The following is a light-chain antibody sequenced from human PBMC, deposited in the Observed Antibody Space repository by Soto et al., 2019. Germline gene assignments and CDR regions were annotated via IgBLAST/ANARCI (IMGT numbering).Light chain of an antibody. CDR1: QRISNY. Sequence: DIQMTQSPSSLSASVGDRVTITCRASQRISNYLAWYQPKPGKVPKLLIYAASTLQSGVPSRFSGSGSGTDFTLTISSLQPEDVATYYCQKYNSAPLTFGPGTKVDIK. J-gene: IGKJ3*01. CDR3: QKYNSAPLT. V-gene: IGKV1-27*01. CDR2: AAS.